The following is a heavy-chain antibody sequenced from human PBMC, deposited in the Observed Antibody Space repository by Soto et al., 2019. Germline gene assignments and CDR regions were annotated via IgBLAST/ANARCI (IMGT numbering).Heavy chain of an antibody. J-gene: IGHJ6*02. CDR1: GFTFSSYA. CDR2: ISGSGGST. Sequence: PGGSLRLSCAGSGFTFSSYAMSWVRQAPGKGLEWVSTISGSGGSTYYADSVKGRFTISRDNSKNTLYLQMNSLRAEDTAVYYCERTSGGVLPAATGYYSYYCMGVCGRETRGTV. D-gene: IGHD2-2*01. CDR3: ERTSGGVLPAATGYYSYYCMGV. V-gene: IGHV3-23*01.